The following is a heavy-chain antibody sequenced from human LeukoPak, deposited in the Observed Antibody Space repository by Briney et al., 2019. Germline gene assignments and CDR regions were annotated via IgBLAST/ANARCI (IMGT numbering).Heavy chain of an antibody. J-gene: IGHJ4*01. CDR3: ARNCGGDCYGALDY. Sequence: SETLSLTCTVSGGSISSYYWSWIRQPPGKGLEWIGYIYDSGSTNYNPSLKSRVTMSVDTSKNQFSLKLSSVTAADTAVYYCARNCGGDCYGALDYWGHGTLVTVSS. D-gene: IGHD2-21*02. V-gene: IGHV4-59*01. CDR2: IYDSGST. CDR1: GGSISSYY.